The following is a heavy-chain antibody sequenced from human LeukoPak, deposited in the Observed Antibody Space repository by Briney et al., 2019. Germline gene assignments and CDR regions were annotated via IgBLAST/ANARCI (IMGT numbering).Heavy chain of an antibody. J-gene: IGHJ5*02. CDR1: GFTFSDHY. CDR2: TRNKANSYTT. CDR3: ARDLIAPRSNWFDP. V-gene: IGHV3-72*01. Sequence: GGSLRLSCAASGFTFSDHYMDWVRQAPGKGLEWVGRTRNKANSYTTEYAASVKGRFTISRDDSKNSLYLQMNSLKTEDTAVYYCARDLIAPRSNWFDPWGQGTLVTVSS. D-gene: IGHD6-6*01.